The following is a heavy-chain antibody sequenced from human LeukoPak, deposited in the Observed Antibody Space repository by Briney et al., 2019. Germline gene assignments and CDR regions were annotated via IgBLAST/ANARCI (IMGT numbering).Heavy chain of an antibody. CDR3: ARELRGGYRLRYFDY. J-gene: IGHJ4*02. V-gene: IGHV4-31*03. Sequence: PSETLSLTCTVSGGSISSGGYYWSWIRPRPGKGWEWIGNIYYSGSTYYNPSLKSRATISVATSKNQFSLKLSSVTAADTAVYYCARELRGGYRLRYFDYWGQGTPVTVSS. D-gene: IGHD3-22*01. CDR2: IYYSGST. CDR1: GGSISSGGYY.